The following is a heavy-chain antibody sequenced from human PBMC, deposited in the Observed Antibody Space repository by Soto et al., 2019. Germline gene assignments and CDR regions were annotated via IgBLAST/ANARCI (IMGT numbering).Heavy chain of an antibody. J-gene: IGHJ4*02. CDR2: ISSSSSYI. Sequence: GWSLRLSCAASGFTFSSYSMNWVRQAPGKGLEWVSSISSSSSYIYYADSVKGRFTISRDNAKNSLYLQMNSLRAEDTAVYYCARDGWFGEWLDYWGQGTLVTVSS. D-gene: IGHD3-10*01. CDR3: ARDGWFGEWLDY. V-gene: IGHV3-21*01. CDR1: GFTFSSYS.